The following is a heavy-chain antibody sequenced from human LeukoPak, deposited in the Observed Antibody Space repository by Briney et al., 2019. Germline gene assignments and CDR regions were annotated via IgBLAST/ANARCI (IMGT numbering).Heavy chain of an antibody. V-gene: IGHV4-4*09. D-gene: IGHD1-7*01. Sequence: PSETLSLTFPVSGGSISRYYWSWIRQPPGKELDGVGYIYTSGSTNYNHSLKSRVTISVDTSKNQFSLKLSSVTAADTAVYYCASWDGTVGGFDYWGQGTLVTVSS. CDR1: GGSISRYY. J-gene: IGHJ4*02. CDR3: ASWDGTVGGFDY. CDR2: IYTSGST.